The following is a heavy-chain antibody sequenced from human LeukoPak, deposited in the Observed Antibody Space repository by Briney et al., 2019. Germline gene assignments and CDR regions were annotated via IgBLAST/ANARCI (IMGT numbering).Heavy chain of an antibody. Sequence: WGSLRLSCAASGFTFSSYWMSWARQAPGKGLEWVANIKQDGSEKYYVDSVKGRFTISRDSAKNSLYLQMNSLRAEDTAVYYCARAPGYSSGWLPYYFGYWGQGTLVTVSS. CDR3: ARAPGYSSGWLPYYFGY. CDR1: GFTFSSYW. CDR2: IKQDGSEK. J-gene: IGHJ4*02. D-gene: IGHD6-19*01. V-gene: IGHV3-7*01.